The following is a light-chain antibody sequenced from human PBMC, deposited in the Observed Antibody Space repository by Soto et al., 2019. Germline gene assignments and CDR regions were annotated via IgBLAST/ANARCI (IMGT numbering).Light chain of an antibody. J-gene: IGKJ4*01. Sequence: IVLTQSPGTLSLSPGERATLSCRASQSVSSSYLAWYQQKPDQAPRLLIYGASSRATGIPDRFSGSGSGTDFTLTISRLEPEDFEVYYCQQYGSSPLTFGGGTKVEIK. CDR1: QSVSSSY. V-gene: IGKV3-20*01. CDR3: QQYGSSPLT. CDR2: GAS.